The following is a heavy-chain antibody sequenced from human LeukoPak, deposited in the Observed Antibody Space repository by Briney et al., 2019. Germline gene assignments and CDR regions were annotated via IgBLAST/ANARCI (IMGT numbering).Heavy chain of an antibody. D-gene: IGHD2-15*01. CDR2: ISSSRRTI. Sequence: GGSLRLSCAASGFTFSSYEMNWVRQAPGKGLEWVSYISSSRRTISYADSVKGRFTISRDNAKSSLYLQMNSLRAEDTAVYYCARSSSRYCSGGSCYSGVLGYFDYWGRGTLVTVSS. V-gene: IGHV3-48*01. CDR1: GFTFSSYE. CDR3: ARSSSRYCSGGSCYSGVLGYFDY. J-gene: IGHJ4*02.